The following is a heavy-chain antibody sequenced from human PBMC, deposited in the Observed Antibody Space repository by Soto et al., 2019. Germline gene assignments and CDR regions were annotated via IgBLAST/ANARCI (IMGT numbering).Heavy chain of an antibody. CDR1: GLTLSRFA. D-gene: IGHD3-10*01. CDR3: ARDPVNYYGSWTYGMDV. J-gene: IGHJ6*02. CDR2: IGYDGSNK. V-gene: IGHV3-30-3*01. Sequence: QVQLVEPGGGVVQPGRSLRLSCAASGLTLSRFAMHWVRQAPGKGLEWVAVIGYDGSNKDYADSVKGRFTISRDNSKNTLYLQMNSLRPEDTAVYYCARDPVNYYGSWTYGMDVWGQGTTVTVSS.